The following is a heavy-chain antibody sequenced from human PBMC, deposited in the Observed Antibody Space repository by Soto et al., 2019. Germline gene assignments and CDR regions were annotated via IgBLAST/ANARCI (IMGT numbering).Heavy chain of an antibody. CDR3: AKANTSSSRDCDY. D-gene: IGHD6-6*01. Sequence: EVQLLESGGGLVQPGGSLRLSCVASGFTFSSYAMNWVRQAPGKGLEWVSGISNSAGSTYYADSVKGRFTISRDNSNNRLYLQLNSLRAEDTALYYCAKANTSSSRDCDYWGQGTLVTVSS. CDR1: GFTFSSYA. J-gene: IGHJ4*02. V-gene: IGHV3-23*01. CDR2: ISNSAGST.